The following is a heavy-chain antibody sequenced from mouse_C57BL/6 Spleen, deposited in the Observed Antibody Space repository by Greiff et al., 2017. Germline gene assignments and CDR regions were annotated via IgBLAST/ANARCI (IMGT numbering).Heavy chain of an antibody. D-gene: IGHD2-1*01. J-gene: IGHJ2*01. Sequence: EVKLVESGGGLVKPGGSLKLSCAASGFTFSDYGMHWVRQAPEKGLEWVAYISSGSSTIYYADTVKGRFTISRDNAKNTLFLQMTSLRSEDTAMYYCARNGNSMYYFDYWGQGTTLTVSS. CDR3: ARNGNSMYYFDY. CDR1: GFTFSDYG. CDR2: ISSGSSTI. V-gene: IGHV5-17*01.